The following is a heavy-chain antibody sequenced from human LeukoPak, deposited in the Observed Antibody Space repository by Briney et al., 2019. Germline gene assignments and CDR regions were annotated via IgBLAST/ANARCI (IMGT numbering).Heavy chain of an antibody. CDR3: TTDLDMYYYGSGSYYHAFDI. J-gene: IGHJ3*02. V-gene: IGHV3-15*01. D-gene: IGHD3-10*01. Sequence: GGSLRLSCAASGFTLSNAWMTWVRQAPGKGLEWVGRIKSKTDGGTTDYAAPVKGRFTISRDDSKNTLYLQMNSLKTEDTAVYYCTTDLDMYYYGSGSYYHAFDIWGQGTMVTVSS. CDR2: IKSKTDGGTT. CDR1: GFTLSNAW.